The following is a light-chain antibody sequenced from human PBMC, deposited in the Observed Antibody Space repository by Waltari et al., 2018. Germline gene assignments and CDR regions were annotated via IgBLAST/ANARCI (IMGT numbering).Light chain of an antibody. CDR3: AVWEGSLKV. V-gene: IGLV1-47*01. J-gene: IGLJ1*01. CDR2: KNH. Sequence: SVLTQPPSVSGTPGQRVTISCSGSTSNVGTNYVFWYQLLPGAAPRLLIYKNHQRPSGVPARFSGSKSGTSASLALSGLRSEDEGDYYCAVWEGSLKVFGAGTKVTVL. CDR1: TSNVGTNY.